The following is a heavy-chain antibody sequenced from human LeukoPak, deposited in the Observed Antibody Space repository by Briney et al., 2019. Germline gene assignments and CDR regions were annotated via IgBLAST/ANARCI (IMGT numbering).Heavy chain of an antibody. J-gene: IGHJ3*02. D-gene: IGHD3-22*01. V-gene: IGHV3-30-3*01. CDR3: ARPSGYYYGGAFDI. CDR2: ISYDGSNK. Sequence: PGGSLRLSCAASGFTFSSYAMHWVRQAPGKGLEWVAVISYDGSNKYYADSVKGRFTISRDNSKNTLYLQMNSLRAEDTAVYYCARPSGYYYGGAFDIWGQGTMVTVSS. CDR1: GFTFSSYA.